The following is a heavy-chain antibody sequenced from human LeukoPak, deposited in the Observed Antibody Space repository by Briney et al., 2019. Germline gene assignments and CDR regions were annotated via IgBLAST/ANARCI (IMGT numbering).Heavy chain of an antibody. CDR1: GGTFSSYA. CDR3: AAPYSSSSDAFDI. D-gene: IGHD6-13*01. Sequence: SVKVSCKASGGTFSSYAISWVRQAPGQGLEWMGGIIPIFGIANYAQKFQGRVTITADESTSTAYMELSSLRSEDTAVYYCAAPYSSSSDAFDIWGQGTMVTVSS. J-gene: IGHJ3*02. V-gene: IGHV1-69*01. CDR2: IIPIFGIA.